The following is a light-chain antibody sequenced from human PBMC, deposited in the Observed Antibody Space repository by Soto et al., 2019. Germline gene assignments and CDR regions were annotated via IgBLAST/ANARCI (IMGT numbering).Light chain of an antibody. Sequence: DIQITQSPSTLSASVGDRVTITYRASQTISRWLAWYQQKTGKAPKLLIFKASSLQTGVPSKLSGSGSGTELTITINSMKTDDFETYYCQQYHIYSGTFGQGTKVDIK. J-gene: IGKJ1*01. CDR2: KAS. CDR1: QTISRW. CDR3: QQYHIYSGT. V-gene: IGKV1-5*03.